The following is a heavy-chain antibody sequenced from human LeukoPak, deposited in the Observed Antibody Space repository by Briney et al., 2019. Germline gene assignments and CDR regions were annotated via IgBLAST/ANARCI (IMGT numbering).Heavy chain of an antibody. J-gene: IGHJ4*02. V-gene: IGHV3-74*01. CDR1: GFTYSSYW. Sequence: GGPLRLSCAASGFTYSSYWMHWVRQAPGKGLVWVSRINSDGISTSYADSVKGRFTISRDNTKNTLYLQMNSLRAEDTAVYYCAREGAASALDYWGQGTLVTVSS. D-gene: IGHD6-13*01. CDR2: INSDGIST. CDR3: AREGAASALDY.